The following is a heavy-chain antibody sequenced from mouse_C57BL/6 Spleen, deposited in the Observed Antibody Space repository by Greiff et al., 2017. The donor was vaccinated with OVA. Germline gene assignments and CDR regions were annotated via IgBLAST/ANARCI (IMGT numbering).Heavy chain of an antibody. D-gene: IGHD4-1*01. V-gene: IGHV1-55*01. CDR3: AREELGRDYYAMDY. CDR1: GYTFTSYW. CDR2: IYPGSGST. J-gene: IGHJ4*01. Sequence: VQLQQPGAELVKPGASVKMSCKASGYTFTSYWITWVKQRPGQGLEWIGDIYPGSGSTNYNEKFKSKATLTVDTSSSTAYMQLSSLTSEDSAVYYCAREELGRDYYAMDYWGQGTSVTVSS.